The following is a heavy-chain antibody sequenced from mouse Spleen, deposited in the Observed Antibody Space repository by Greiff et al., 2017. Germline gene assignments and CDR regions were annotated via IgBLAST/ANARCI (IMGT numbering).Heavy chain of an antibody. Sequence: VQLQQPGPELVKPGASVKMSCKASGYTFTSYVMHWVKQKPGQGLEWIGYINPYNDGTKYNEKFKGKATLTSDKSSSTAYMELSSLTSEDSAVYYCARVYGNSWFAYWGQGTLVTVSA. CDR3: ARVYGNSWFAY. J-gene: IGHJ3*01. CDR1: GYTFTSYV. CDR2: INPYNDGT. V-gene: IGHV1-14*01. D-gene: IGHD2-1*01.